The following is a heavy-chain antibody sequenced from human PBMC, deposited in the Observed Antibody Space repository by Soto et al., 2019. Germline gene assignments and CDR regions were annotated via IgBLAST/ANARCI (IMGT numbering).Heavy chain of an antibody. Sequence: EVQLVESGGGLVKPGGSLRLSCAASGFTFSSYSMNWVRQAPGKGLEWVSSISSSSRYIYYADSVKGRFTISIDNTKNSLYLQKNSRRAEDTAAYYCARPKGIAGKTYYVDYWGQGTLFTVS. J-gene: IGHJ4*02. D-gene: IGHD6-13*01. CDR2: ISSSSRYI. V-gene: IGHV3-21*01. CDR1: GFTFSSYS. CDR3: ARPKGIAGKTYYVDY.